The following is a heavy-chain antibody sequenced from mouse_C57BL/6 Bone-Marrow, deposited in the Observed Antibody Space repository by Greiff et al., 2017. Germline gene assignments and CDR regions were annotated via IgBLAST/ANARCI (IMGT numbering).Heavy chain of an antibody. CDR2: INPSDGTT. J-gene: IGHJ4*01. CDR1: GYTFTDYD. V-gene: IGHV1-85*01. CDR3: ARYYYGNYYYAMDY. Sequence: QVQLQQSGPELVKPGASVKLSCKASGYTFTDYDMNWVKQRPGKGLEWIGWINPSDGTTSYNQKFKGKATLTVDTSSSTAYMKLNSLTSEDSAVYYCARYYYGNYYYAMDYWGQGTSVTVSS. D-gene: IGHD2-1*01.